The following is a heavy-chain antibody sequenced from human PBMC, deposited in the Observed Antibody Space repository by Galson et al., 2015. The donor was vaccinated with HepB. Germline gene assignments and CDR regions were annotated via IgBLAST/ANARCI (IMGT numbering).Heavy chain of an antibody. D-gene: IGHD5-18*01. J-gene: IGHJ5*01. CDR2: ISAGGSST. CDR1: GFTFSTFA. CDR3: AKDSSRGYSYSYCDS. Sequence: SLRLSCAATGFTFSTFAMRWVRQAPGKGLEWVSSISAGGSSTYYADSVKGRFTISRDDSRNTLFLQMNSLRAEDTAIYYCAKDSSRGYSYSYCDSWGQGTLVSVSA. V-gene: IGHV3-23*01.